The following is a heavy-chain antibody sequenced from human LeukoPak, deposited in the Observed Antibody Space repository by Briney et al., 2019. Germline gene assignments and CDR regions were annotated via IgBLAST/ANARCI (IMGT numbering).Heavy chain of an antibody. CDR1: GGSISNYY. CDR3: ARQSTNLRRPDP. V-gene: IGHV4-59*08. CDR2: NSYSGIT. Sequence: SETLSLTCTVFGGSISNYYWSWIRQLPGKGLEWIGYNSYSGITNYNPSLKSRATISVDTSKNQFSLKVTSVTAADTAIYYCARQSTNLRRPDPWGQGTLVTVSS. J-gene: IGHJ5*02.